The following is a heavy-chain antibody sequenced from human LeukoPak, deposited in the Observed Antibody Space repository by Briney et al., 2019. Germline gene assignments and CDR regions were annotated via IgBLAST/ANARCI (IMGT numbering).Heavy chain of an antibody. CDR1: GFVFKNYW. V-gene: IGHV3-7*01. D-gene: IGHD2-21*02. Sequence: GGSLRLSCAASGFVFKNYWMSWVRQAPGKGLEWLANINYDGSEKYHVDSVKGRFTISRDNAKNSLYLQMNSLRVDGTAVYYCGKSKVTIPDSHWGQGTPVTVSS. J-gene: IGHJ4*02. CDR3: GKSKVTIPDSH. CDR2: INYDGSEK.